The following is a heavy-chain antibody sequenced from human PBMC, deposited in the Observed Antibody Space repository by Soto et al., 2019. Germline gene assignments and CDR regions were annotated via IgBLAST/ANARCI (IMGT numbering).Heavy chain of an antibody. CDR3: ARISVASRYMDV. D-gene: IGHD5-12*01. CDR2: FYYSGST. CDR1: GGSISSSSYY. V-gene: IGHV4-39*01. Sequence: PSETLSLTCTVSGGSISSSSYYWGWIRQSPGRGLEWIGSFYYSGSTYYGPSRKSRVTVSGDTSKKQISLRLSSVTAADTAVYYCARISVASRYMDVWGKGSTVTVSS. J-gene: IGHJ6*03.